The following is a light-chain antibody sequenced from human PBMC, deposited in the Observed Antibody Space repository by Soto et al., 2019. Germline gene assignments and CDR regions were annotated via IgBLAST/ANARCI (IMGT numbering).Light chain of an antibody. V-gene: IGKV1-5*03. Sequence: DIQITQSPSTLSASVLERFTITCRASQSINRWLAWYQQKPGKAPKLLIYKASSLETGVPSRFSGSGSGTEFTLTISSLQPDDFATYYCQQYNSFWTFGEGTKVDIK. CDR3: QQYNSFWT. J-gene: IGKJ1*01. CDR1: QSINRW. CDR2: KAS.